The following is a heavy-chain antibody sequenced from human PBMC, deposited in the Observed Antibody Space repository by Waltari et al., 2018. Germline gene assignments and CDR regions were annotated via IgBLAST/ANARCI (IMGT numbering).Heavy chain of an antibody. D-gene: IGHD6-19*01. CDR3: AIKTYSTGWHYFDY. CDR2: KSGSNDGST. CDR1: GSPFSHYS. Sequence: EVQLLESGGGLVQPGGSLRLSCPASGSPFSHYSISWVRQAPGKGMEGGSTKSGSNDGSTYYADSVKGRFTISRDNSKNTLYLQMNSLRAEDTAVYYCAIKTYSTGWHYFDYWGQGTLVTVSS. J-gene: IGHJ4*02. V-gene: IGHV3-23*01.